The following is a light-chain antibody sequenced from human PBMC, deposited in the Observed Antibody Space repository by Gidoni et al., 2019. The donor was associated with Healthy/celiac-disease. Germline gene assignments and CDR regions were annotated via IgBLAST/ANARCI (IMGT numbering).Light chain of an antibody. CDR2: DAS. CDR1: QRVSSSY. Sequence: ESVMSQSLATLSLSPGERATLSCGASQRVSSSYLAWYQQKPGLAPRLLIYDASSRSTGIPGSFSGSGSGTVFTLTISRLEPEDFAVYYCQQYGSSPLTFXGXTKVEIK. CDR3: QQYGSSPLT. V-gene: IGKV3D-20*01. J-gene: IGKJ4*01.